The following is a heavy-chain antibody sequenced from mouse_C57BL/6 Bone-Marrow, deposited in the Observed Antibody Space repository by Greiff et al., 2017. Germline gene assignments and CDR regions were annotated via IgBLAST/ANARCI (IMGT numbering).Heavy chain of an antibody. CDR1: GFTFSSYA. V-gene: IGHV5-9-1*02. Sequence: DVMLVESGEGLVKPGGSLKLSCAASGFTFSSYAMSWVRQTPEKRLEWVAYISSGGDYIYYADTVKGRFTISRDNARNTLYLQLRSLKSEDTAMYYCTRDNNRMDYWGQGTSVTVSS. D-gene: IGHD1-3*01. J-gene: IGHJ4*01. CDR3: TRDNNRMDY. CDR2: ISSGGDYI.